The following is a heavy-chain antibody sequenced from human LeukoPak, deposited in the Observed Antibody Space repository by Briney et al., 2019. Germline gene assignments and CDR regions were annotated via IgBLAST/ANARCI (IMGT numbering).Heavy chain of an antibody. V-gene: IGHV3-20*04. CDR2: VSWNGAYT. D-gene: IGHD3-10*01. CDR3: ARRKGPYGSGTYYDS. J-gene: IGHJ4*02. Sequence: GGSLRLSCAASGFPFDDYGMSWVRLAPGKGLEWVSCVSWNGAYTEYADSVRGRFTISRDNAKKSLYLQMNSLRVDDTAVYYCARRKGPYGSGTYYDSWGQGTLVSVSS. CDR1: GFPFDDYG.